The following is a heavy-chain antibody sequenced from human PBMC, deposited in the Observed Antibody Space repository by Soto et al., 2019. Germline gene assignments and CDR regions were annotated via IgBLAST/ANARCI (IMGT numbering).Heavy chain of an antibody. V-gene: IGHV3-72*01. CDR3: AMLGGWSGGSSGMDV. Sequence: EVQLVESGGGVVQPGGSLRLSCAASGFIFSDYHMDWVRQAPGKGLEWVGRIRRKANSYTTEYAASVKGRFTISRDDSKNSLYLQMNSLKSEDTAVYYCAMLGGWSGGSSGMDVWGQGTTVTVSS. D-gene: IGHD6-19*01. J-gene: IGHJ6*02. CDR1: GFIFSDYH. CDR2: IRRKANSYTT.